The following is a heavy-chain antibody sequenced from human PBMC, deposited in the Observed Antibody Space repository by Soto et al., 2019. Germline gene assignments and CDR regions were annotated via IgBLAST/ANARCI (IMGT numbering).Heavy chain of an antibody. CDR2: IYYSGRT. Sequence: SETLSLTCIVSGESISSSSYYWGWIRQPPGKGLEWIGSIYYSGRTYYNPSFKSRVTISIDTSKNQFSLKPSSVTATDTAVYYCARQRTTVVTQAYFDHWGQGALVTV. CDR1: GESISSSSYY. V-gene: IGHV4-39*01. CDR3: ARQRTTVVTQAYFDH. J-gene: IGHJ4*02. D-gene: IGHD2-21*02.